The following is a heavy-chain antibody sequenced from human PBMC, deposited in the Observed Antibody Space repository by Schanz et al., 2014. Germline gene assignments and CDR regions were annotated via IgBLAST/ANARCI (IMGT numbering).Heavy chain of an antibody. V-gene: IGHV3-66*01. CDR1: GFTFSTYN. J-gene: IGHJ3*02. CDR3: ARRKHAFDI. CDR2: IYTSGST. Sequence: EVQLVESGGGLVKPGGSLRLSCAASGFTFSTYNMNWVRQAPGKGLEWVSVIYTSGSTYYADSVRGRFTFSRDNSKNTLYLQMNSLRAEDTAVYYCARRKHAFDIWGQGTMVTVSS.